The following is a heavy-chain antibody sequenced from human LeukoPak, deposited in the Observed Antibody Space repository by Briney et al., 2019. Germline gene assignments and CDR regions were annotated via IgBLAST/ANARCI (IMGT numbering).Heavy chain of an antibody. V-gene: IGHV3-48*04. Sequence: GGSLRLSCAASGFTFSSYGMHWVRQAPGKGLEWVSYISSSGNTLYYADSVKGRFTISKDNAKNSLYLQMNSLRAEDTAVYYCARTFGYWGQGTLVTVSS. CDR1: GFTFSSYG. CDR3: ARTFGY. J-gene: IGHJ4*02. CDR2: ISSSGNTL.